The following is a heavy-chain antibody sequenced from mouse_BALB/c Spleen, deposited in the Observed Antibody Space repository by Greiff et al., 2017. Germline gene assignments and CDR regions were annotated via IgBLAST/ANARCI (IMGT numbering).Heavy chain of an antibody. CDR3: ARAPDYYYGFMDY. D-gene: IGHD1-1*01. CDR2: IWAGGST. CDR1: GFSLTSYG. V-gene: IGHV2-9*02. Sequence: VKLMESGPGLVAPSQSLSITCTVSGFSLTSYGVHWVRQPPGKGLEWLGVIWAGGSTNYNSALMSRLSISKDNSKSQVFLKMNSLQTDDTAMYYCARAPDYYYGFMDYWGQGTSVTVSS. J-gene: IGHJ4*01.